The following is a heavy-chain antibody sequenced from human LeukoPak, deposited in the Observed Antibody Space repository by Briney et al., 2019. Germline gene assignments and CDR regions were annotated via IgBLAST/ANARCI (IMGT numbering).Heavy chain of an antibody. V-gene: IGHV3-23*01. Sequence: PGGSLRLSCAASGFTFSSYAMSWVRQAPGKGLEWVSAISGSGGSTYYADSVKGRFTISRDNSKNTLYLQMNSLRAEDTAVYYCAKLAPRGMTHYYYYGMDVWGQGTTVTVSS. CDR1: GFTFSSYA. J-gene: IGHJ6*02. D-gene: IGHD1-1*01. CDR2: ISGSGGST. CDR3: AKLAPRGMTHYYYYGMDV.